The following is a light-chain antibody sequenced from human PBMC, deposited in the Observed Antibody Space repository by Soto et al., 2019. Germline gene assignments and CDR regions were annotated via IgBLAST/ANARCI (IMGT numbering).Light chain of an antibody. J-gene: IGKJ1*01. CDR2: WAS. CDR1: QSVLYSSDNKNY. CDR3: QQYYIALAT. Sequence: DIVMTQSPDSLAVSLGERATINCRSSQSVLYSSDNKNYLAWYQQKPGQPPKLLISWASTRESGVPARFSGSGSGTDFTLTISRLQAEDVAVYYCQQYYIALATVGQGTKVEIK. V-gene: IGKV4-1*01.